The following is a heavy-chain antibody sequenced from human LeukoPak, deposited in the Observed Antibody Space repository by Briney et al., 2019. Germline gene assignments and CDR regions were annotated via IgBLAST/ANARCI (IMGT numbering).Heavy chain of an antibody. D-gene: IGHD6-13*01. CDR3: ARDLAAAGRDDY. J-gene: IGHJ4*02. V-gene: IGHV1-18*04. CDR2: ISAYNGNT. CDR1: GYTFNDYY. Sequence: ASVKVSCKASGYTFNDYYMHWVRQAPGQGLEWMGWISAYNGNTNYAQKLQGRVTMTTDTSTSTAYMELRSLRSDDTAVYYCARDLAAAGRDDYWGQGTLVTVSS.